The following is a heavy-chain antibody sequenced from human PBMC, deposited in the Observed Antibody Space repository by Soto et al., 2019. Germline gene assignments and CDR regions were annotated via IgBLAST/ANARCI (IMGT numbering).Heavy chain of an antibody. CDR1: GFTFSSYG. Sequence: GGSLRLSCAASGFTFSSYGMHWVRQAPGRGLEWVAVIWYDGSNKYYADSVKGRFTISRDNSKNTLYLQMNSLRAEDTAVYYCARSWGELERDAFDIWVQGTMVTVSS. CDR2: IWYDGSNK. J-gene: IGHJ3*02. V-gene: IGHV3-33*01. CDR3: ARSWGELERDAFDI. D-gene: IGHD1-1*01.